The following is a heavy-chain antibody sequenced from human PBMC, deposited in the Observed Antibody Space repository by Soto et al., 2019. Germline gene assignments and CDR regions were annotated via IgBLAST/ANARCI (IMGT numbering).Heavy chain of an antibody. D-gene: IGHD6-13*01. CDR1: GYTFTSYA. CDR2: MNPNSGNT. V-gene: IGHV1-8*01. Sequence: QVQLVQSGAAVKKSGASVKVSCKASGYTFTSYAINWVRQATVQGLEWMGWMNPNSGNTGYAQKLQGRVTMTRNTSISTAYMELSSLRYEDTAVYYCARERSAAGTGWFDPWGQGTLVTVSS. J-gene: IGHJ5*02. CDR3: ARERSAAGTGWFDP.